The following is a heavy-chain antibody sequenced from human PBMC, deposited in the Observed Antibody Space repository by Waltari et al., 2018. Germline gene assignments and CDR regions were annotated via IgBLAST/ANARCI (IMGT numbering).Heavy chain of an antibody. D-gene: IGHD3-22*01. CDR2: MNPNSGNT. CDR1: GYTFTSYD. Sequence: VQLVQSGAEVKKPGASVKVSCKASGYTFTSYDINWVRQATGQGLGWMGWMNPNSGNTGYAQKFQGRVTITRNTSISTAYMELSSLRSEDTAVYYCARAYYYDSSGYYYYYYGMDVWGQGTTVTVSS. V-gene: IGHV1-8*03. J-gene: IGHJ6*02. CDR3: ARAYYYDSSGYYYYYYGMDV.